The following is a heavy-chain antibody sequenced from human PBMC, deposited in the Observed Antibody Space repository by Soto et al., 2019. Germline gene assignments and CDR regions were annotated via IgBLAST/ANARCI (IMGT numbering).Heavy chain of an antibody. Sequence: QVQLVESGGGVVQPGTSLRLSSAACGFTFSLYGMHWVRQAPGKGLEWVALIWYDGSRKHYAESVKGRFTISKDNSKNTLLLQMNSLRGEDTAVYYCAREQIGVAGSTYDYWGQGTMVTVSS. CDR1: GFTFSLYG. V-gene: IGHV3-33*01. J-gene: IGHJ4*02. D-gene: IGHD6-19*01. CDR3: AREQIGVAGSTYDY. CDR2: IWYDGSRK.